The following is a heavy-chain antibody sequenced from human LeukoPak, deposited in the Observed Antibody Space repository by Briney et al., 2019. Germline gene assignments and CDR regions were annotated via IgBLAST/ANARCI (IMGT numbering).Heavy chain of an antibody. CDR3: ARWHVVVTAAMRGWFDP. D-gene: IGHD2-2*01. J-gene: IGHJ5*01. CDR2: IYQGDSDT. V-gene: IGHV5-51*01. CDR1: GYSFTSYL. Sequence: GESLKISCKGSGYSFTSYLIVWVRRMRGKALEWIRIIYQGDSDTIYSPSVQRQVTISADKSISTASLQWRRVRASDTSLYYCARWHVVVTAAMRGWFDPWGQGTLVTVSS.